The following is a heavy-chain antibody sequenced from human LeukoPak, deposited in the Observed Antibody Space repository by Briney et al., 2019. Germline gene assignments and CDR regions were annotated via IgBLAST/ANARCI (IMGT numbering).Heavy chain of an antibody. CDR2: IYHSGST. D-gene: IGHD3-16*01. J-gene: IGHJ4*02. CDR1: GYSISSGYY. Sequence: PSETLSLTCTVSGYSISSGYYWGWIRQPPGKGLEWIGSIYHSGSTYYNPSLKSRVTISVDTSKNQFSLKLSSVTAADTAVYYCAKERFGELPKGGYFDYWGQGTLVTVSS. CDR3: AKERFGELPKGGYFDY. V-gene: IGHV4-38-2*02.